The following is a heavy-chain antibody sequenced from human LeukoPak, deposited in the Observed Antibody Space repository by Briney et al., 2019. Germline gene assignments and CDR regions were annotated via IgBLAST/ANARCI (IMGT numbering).Heavy chain of an antibody. CDR1: GYIFTTYD. Sequence: ASVKVSCKASGYIFTTYDIGWVRQATGQGLEWMGWLNPNSGNAGYAQKFQGRLTISRNTSISTAYMELSSLTSDDTAIHYFLRRKFLGWFDPWGQGTLVTVSS. J-gene: IGHJ5*02. V-gene: IGHV1-8*03. D-gene: IGHD7-27*01. CDR2: LNPNSGNA. CDR3: LRRKFLGWFDP.